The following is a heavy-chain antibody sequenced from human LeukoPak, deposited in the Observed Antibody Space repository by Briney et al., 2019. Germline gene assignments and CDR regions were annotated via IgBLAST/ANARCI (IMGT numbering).Heavy chain of an antibody. V-gene: IGHV3-30*18. D-gene: IGHD3-10*01. J-gene: IGHJ6*02. CDR1: GFTFSSYG. CDR2: ISYDGSNK. CDR3: AKDHRLLWFGELSSGMDV. Sequence: GGSLRLSCAASGFTFSSYGMHWVREAPGKGLEWVAVISYDGSNKYYADSVKGRFTISRDNSKNTLYLQMNSLRAEDTAVYYCAKDHRLLWFGELSSGMDVWGQGTTVTVSS.